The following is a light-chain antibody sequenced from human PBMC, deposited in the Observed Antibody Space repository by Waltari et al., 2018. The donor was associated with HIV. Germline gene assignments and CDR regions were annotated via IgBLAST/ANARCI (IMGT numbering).Light chain of an antibody. Sequence: QSALTQPASVSGSPGQSITISCTGTSSDVGSYNLFSWYQQYPGKAPKLMIYEVSKRPSGVSNRFAGSKSGNTASLPIAGLQAEDEADYYCCSYAATSTFVFGTGTKVTVL. CDR3: CSYAATSTFV. CDR2: EVS. J-gene: IGLJ1*01. V-gene: IGLV2-23*02. CDR1: SSDVGSYNL.